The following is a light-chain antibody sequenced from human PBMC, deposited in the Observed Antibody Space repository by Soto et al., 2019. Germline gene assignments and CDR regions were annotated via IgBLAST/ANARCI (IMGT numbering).Light chain of an antibody. J-gene: IGKJ1*01. CDR1: QSVTGSD. Sequence: EVVLTQSPGTLSMSPGDRATLSCRASQSVTGSDVAWYQQKPGQAPRLLIYDVSSRATGTPERFSGSGSGTDLTLNIRRLEPEDFAVYYCQQYGSSPTFGQGTKVDIK. CDR2: DVS. V-gene: IGKV3-20*01. CDR3: QQYGSSPT.